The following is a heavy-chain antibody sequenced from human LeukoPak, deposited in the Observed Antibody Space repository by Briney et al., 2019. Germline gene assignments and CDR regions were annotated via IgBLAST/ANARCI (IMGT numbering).Heavy chain of an antibody. D-gene: IGHD1-7*01. J-gene: IGHJ3*02. CDR3: ARVSGVELRRPPTDPFDI. V-gene: IGHV3-21*01. CDR2: ITRSSRYI. Sequence: GGSLRLSCAASGFTFSTYTMNWVRQPPGKGLEWVSSITRSSRYIYYADSVKGRFTISRDNAKNSLYLQMNSLRAEDTAVYYCARVSGVELRRPPTDPFDIWGQGTMVTVSS. CDR1: GFTFSTYT.